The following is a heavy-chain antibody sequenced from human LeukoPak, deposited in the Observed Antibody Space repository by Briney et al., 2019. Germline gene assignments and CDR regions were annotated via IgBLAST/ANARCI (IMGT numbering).Heavy chain of an antibody. V-gene: IGHV4-59*01. CDR3: ARSYYDYVWGSYRYTGAFDI. D-gene: IGHD3-16*02. CDR2: LYYMRGA. CDR1: GGSISGYY. Sequence: SETLSLACTVSGGSISGYYWSWSRQPPGKGVEWIGNLYYMRGAWYKSSLKSRVTTSVDTSRNEFSLKLSSATAADTAVYYCARSYYDYVWGSYRYTGAFDIWGQGTMVTVSS. J-gene: IGHJ3*02.